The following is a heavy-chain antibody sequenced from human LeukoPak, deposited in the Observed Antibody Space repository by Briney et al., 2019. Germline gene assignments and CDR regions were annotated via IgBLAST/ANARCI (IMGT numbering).Heavy chain of an antibody. CDR1: GFTFSSYS. V-gene: IGHV3-21*01. D-gene: IGHD4-17*01. J-gene: IGHJ3*02. Sequence: GGSLRLSCAASGFTFSSYSMNWVRQAPGKGLEWVSSISSSSSYIYYADSVKGRFTISRDNAKNSLYLQMNSLRAEDTAVYYCAGAVYGFDAFDIWGQGTMVTVSS. CDR3: AGAVYGFDAFDI. CDR2: ISSSSSYI.